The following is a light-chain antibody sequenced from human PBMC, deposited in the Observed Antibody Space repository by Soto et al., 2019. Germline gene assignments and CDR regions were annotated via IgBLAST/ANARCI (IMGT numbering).Light chain of an antibody. CDR1: QSISSY. V-gene: IGKV1-39*01. CDR3: QQSYSTPIT. Sequence: DIQMTQSPPSLSASVVDRVTITCLASQSISSYLNWYQQKPGKAPKLLIYAASSLQSGVPSRFSGSGSGTDFTLTISSLQPEDFATYYCQQSYSTPITFGQGTRLEIK. CDR2: AAS. J-gene: IGKJ5*01.